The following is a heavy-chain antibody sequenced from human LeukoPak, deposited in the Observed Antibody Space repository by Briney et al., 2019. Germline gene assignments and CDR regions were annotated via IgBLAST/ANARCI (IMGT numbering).Heavy chain of an antibody. CDR3: ARGNPDYDFWSDYYNRQNWFDP. CDR1: GGSFSGYY. J-gene: IGHJ5*02. V-gene: IGHV4-34*01. D-gene: IGHD3-3*01. CDR2: INHSGST. Sequence: SETLSLTCAVYGGSFSGYYWSWIRQPPGKGLEWIGEINHSGSTNYNPSLKSRVTISVDTSKNQFSLKLSSVTAADTAVYYCARGNPDYDFWSDYYNRQNWFDPWGQGTLVTVSS.